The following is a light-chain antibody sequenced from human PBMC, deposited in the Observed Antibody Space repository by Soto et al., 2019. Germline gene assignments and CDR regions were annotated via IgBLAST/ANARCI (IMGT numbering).Light chain of an antibody. CDR2: AAS. CDR3: QQANSFPT. V-gene: IGKV1D-12*01. Sequence: IQMTQSPSSVSASVGDRVTITCRASQGISSWLARYQQKPGKAPKLLIYAASGLQSGVPSRFSGSGSGTDFTLTISSLQPEDFATYYCQQANSFPTFAQGTRLEIK. CDR1: QGISSW. J-gene: IGKJ5*01.